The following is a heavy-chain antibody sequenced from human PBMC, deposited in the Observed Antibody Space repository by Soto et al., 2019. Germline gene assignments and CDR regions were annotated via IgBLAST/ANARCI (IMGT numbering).Heavy chain of an antibody. V-gene: IGHV4-39*01. Sequence: PSETLSLTCAVSGGSISSSNYYWGWIRQPPGKGLEWIGSIGYSGSAYYNPSLKSRVTISVDTSKNQFYLNLNSMTAADTAVYYCARIQPYQVVHAVPHYPMDVWRHATTVTVSS. CDR2: IGYSGSA. J-gene: IGHJ6*02. CDR3: ARIQPYQVVHAVPHYPMDV. D-gene: IGHD2-2*01. CDR1: GGSISSSNYY.